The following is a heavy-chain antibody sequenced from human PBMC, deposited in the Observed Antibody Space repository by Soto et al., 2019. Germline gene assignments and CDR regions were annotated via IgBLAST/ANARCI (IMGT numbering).Heavy chain of an antibody. CDR2: ISGSGGST. CDR3: AKDIHYYDGSGYIAFDI. Sequence: EVQLLESGGGLVQPGGSLRLSCAASGFTFSSYAMSWVRQAPGKGLEWVSAISGSGGSTYYADSVKGRFTISRDNSKNTLYLQMNSLRAEDTAVYYCAKDIHYYDGSGYIAFDIWGQGTMVTVSS. V-gene: IGHV3-23*01. D-gene: IGHD3-22*01. J-gene: IGHJ3*02. CDR1: GFTFSSYA.